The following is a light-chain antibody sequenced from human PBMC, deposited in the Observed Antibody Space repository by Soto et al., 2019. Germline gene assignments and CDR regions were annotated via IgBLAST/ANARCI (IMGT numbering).Light chain of an antibody. J-gene: IGKJ1*01. V-gene: IGKV3-15*01. Sequence: ETVMTQSPATLSVSPGERATLSCRASRSVSTSLAWYQQKPGQAPRLLIYGASTRATGIPARFSGSGSGTEFTLAISSLQSEDFAVYYCQQYNDWPRTFGQGTKVEI. CDR2: GAS. CDR1: RSVSTS. CDR3: QQYNDWPRT.